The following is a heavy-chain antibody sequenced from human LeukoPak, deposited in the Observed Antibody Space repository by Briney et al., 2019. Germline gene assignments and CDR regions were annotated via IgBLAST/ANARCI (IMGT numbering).Heavy chain of an antibody. Sequence: SETLSLTCAVYGGSFSGYYWSWIRQPPGKGLEWIGEINHSGSTNYNPSLKSRVTISVDTSKNQFSLKLSSVTAADTAVYYCARLPVVPAARTFGYYYYGMDVWGQGTTVTVSS. CDR2: INHSGST. CDR1: GGSFSGYY. CDR3: ARLPVVPAARTFGYYYYGMDV. V-gene: IGHV4-34*01. J-gene: IGHJ6*02. D-gene: IGHD2-2*01.